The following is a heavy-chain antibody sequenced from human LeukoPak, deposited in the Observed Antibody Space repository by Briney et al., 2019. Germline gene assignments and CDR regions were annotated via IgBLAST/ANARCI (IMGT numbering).Heavy chain of an antibody. Sequence: GGSLRLSCAASGFTFSNYGVHWARQPPGKGRDWVAVISHDGNNEYYADSVKGRFTISRDNSKNTLYLQMNGLRAEDTAMYYCAKANHDSSGFSFDYWGQGTLVTVSS. CDR2: ISHDGNNE. D-gene: IGHD3-22*01. V-gene: IGHV3-30*18. CDR3: AKANHDSSGFSFDY. CDR1: GFTFSNYG. J-gene: IGHJ4*02.